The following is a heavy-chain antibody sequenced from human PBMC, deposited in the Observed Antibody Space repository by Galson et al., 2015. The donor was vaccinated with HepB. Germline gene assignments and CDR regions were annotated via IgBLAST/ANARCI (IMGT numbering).Heavy chain of an antibody. Sequence: SLRLSCAASGFTFSDYYMSWIRQAPGKGLEWVSYISSSSSYTNYADSVKGRFTISRDNAKNSLYLQMNSLRAEDTAVYYCARDVVVVPAAPLESHSYYYGMDVWGQGTTVTVSS. D-gene: IGHD2-2*01. CDR1: GFTFSDYY. CDR3: ARDVVVVPAAPLESHSYYYGMDV. V-gene: IGHV3-11*06. CDR2: ISSSSSYT. J-gene: IGHJ6*02.